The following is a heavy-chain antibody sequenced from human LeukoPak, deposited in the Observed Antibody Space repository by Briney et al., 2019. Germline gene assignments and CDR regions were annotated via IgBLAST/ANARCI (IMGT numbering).Heavy chain of an antibody. D-gene: IGHD3-10*01. Sequence: SQTLSLTCTVSGGSISSGGYYWSWIRQPPGKGLEWIGYIYYSGSTNYNPSLKSRVTISVDTSKNQFSLKLSSVTAADTAVYYCARVKTYYGSGSYYRYFDYWGQGTLVTVSS. CDR2: IYYSGST. CDR3: ARVKTYYGSGSYYRYFDY. V-gene: IGHV4-61*08. J-gene: IGHJ4*02. CDR1: GGSISSGGYY.